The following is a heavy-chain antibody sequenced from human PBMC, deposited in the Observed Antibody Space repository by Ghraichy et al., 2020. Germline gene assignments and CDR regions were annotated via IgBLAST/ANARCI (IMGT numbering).Heavy chain of an antibody. CDR1: GGTFSSYA. CDR2: IIPIFGTA. J-gene: IGHJ4*02. CDR3: ARDVSSWNYRFDY. D-gene: IGHD1-7*01. Sequence: SVKVSCKASGGTFSSYAISWVRQAPGQGLEWMGGIIPIFGTANYAQKFQGRVTITADESTSTAYMELSSLRSEDTAVYYCARDVSSWNYRFDYWGQGTLVTVSS. V-gene: IGHV1-69*13.